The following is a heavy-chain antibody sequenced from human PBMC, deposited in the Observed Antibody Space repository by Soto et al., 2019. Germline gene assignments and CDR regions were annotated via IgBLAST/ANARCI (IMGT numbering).Heavy chain of an antibody. V-gene: IGHV1-46*01. Sequence: ASVKVSCKASGYTFTSYYMHWVRQAPGQGLEWMGIINPSGGSTSYAQKFQGRVTMTRDTSTSTVYMELSSLRSEDTAVYYCARALLWFGELVVYYGMDVWGQGTTVTISS. CDR3: ARALLWFGELVVYYGMDV. CDR1: GYTFTSYY. CDR2: INPSGGST. J-gene: IGHJ6*02. D-gene: IGHD3-10*01.